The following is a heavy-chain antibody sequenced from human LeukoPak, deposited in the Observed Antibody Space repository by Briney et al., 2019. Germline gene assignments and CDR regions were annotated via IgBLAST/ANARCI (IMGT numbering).Heavy chain of an antibody. V-gene: IGHV1-2*02. CDR2: INPNSGDT. CDR1: GYTFTDYY. J-gene: IGHJ4*02. CDR3: ARVGGSYKPDFDY. Sequence: ASVKVSCKASGYTFTDYYMYWVRQAPGQGLEWMGWINPNSGDTNYAQQFQGRVTMTRDTSISTAYMELSRLTSDDTAVYYCARVGGSYKPDFDYWGQGTLVTVSS. D-gene: IGHD1-26*01.